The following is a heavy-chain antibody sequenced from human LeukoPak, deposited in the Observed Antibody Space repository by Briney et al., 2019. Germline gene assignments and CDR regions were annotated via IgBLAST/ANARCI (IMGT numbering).Heavy chain of an antibody. CDR1: GGSISSYY. V-gene: IGHV4-59*01. Sequence: PSETLSLTCTVSGGSISSYYWSWIRQPPGKGLEWIGYIYYSGSTNYNPSLKSRVTISVKTPKNQFSLKLRSVTAADTAVYYCARVTGYTIEDYFDYWGQGTLVTVSS. J-gene: IGHJ4*02. CDR2: IYYSGST. D-gene: IGHD3-9*01. CDR3: ARVTGYTIEDYFDY.